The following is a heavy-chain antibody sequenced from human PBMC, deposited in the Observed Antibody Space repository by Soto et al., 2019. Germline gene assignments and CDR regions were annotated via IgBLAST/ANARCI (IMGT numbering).Heavy chain of an antibody. D-gene: IGHD1-26*01. CDR2: IVPMSGTT. CDR1: GGTLSSSV. Sequence: QVQLVQSGAEVKKPGSSVRVPCKASGGTLSSSVISWVRQAPGQGLEWMGSIVPMSGTTKYAQRFQGRVTITADESTNTAYMALSSLRSEDSAVLYCAREGLRGSNLPSWGQGTLVTVSS. CDR3: AREGLRGSNLPS. V-gene: IGHV1-69*18. J-gene: IGHJ5*02.